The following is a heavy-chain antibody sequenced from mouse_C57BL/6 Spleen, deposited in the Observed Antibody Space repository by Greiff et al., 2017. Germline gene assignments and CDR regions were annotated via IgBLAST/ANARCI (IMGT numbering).Heavy chain of an antibody. J-gene: IGHJ1*03. CDR1: GYTFTSYW. Sequence: QVQLQQPGAELVMPGASVKLSCKASGYTFTSYWMHWVKQRPGQGLEWIGEIDPSDSYTNYNQKFKGKSTLTVDKSSSTAYMQLSSLTSEDSAVYYCARRGYRYFDVWGTGTTVTVSS. CDR2: IDPSDSYT. V-gene: IGHV1-69*01. CDR3: ARRGYRYFDV.